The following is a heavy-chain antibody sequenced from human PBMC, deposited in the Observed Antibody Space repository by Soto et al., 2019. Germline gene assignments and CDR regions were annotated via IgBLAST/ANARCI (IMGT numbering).Heavy chain of an antibody. CDR1: GFTFSSYA. V-gene: IGHV3-23*01. CDR2: ISGSGGST. D-gene: IGHD3-3*01. CDR3: ANDFWGGYYRGGVGVSGGGY. Sequence: GGSLRLSCAASGFTFSSYAMSWVRQAPGKGLEWVSAISGSGGSTYYADSGKGRFTISRENSKNTMYLQMNSLRAEDTAVYYCANDFWGGYYRGGVGVSGGGYWGQGTLVTVSS. J-gene: IGHJ4*02.